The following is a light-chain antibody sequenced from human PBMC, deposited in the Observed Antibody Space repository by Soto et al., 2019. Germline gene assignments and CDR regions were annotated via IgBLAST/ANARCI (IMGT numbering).Light chain of an antibody. CDR2: DVN. V-gene: IGLV2-14*03. Sequence: QSVLTQPASVSGSPGQSIAISCTGTSSDVGAYNYVSWYQQHPGKAPKLMIYDVNNRPSGVSNRFSGSKSGNTASLTTSGLQAEDEADYTTSSTYVFGTGTKLTVL. J-gene: IGLJ1*01. CDR3: SSTYV. CDR1: SSDVGAYNY.